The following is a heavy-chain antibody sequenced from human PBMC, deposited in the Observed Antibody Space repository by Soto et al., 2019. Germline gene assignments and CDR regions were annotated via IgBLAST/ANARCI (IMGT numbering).Heavy chain of an antibody. J-gene: IGHJ6*03. V-gene: IGHV3-48*01. Sequence: PGGSLRLSCAASGFTFSSYSMNWVRQAPGKGLEWVSYISSSSSTIYYADSVKGRFTISRDNAKNSLYLQMNSLRAEDTAVYYCAGNVRDSGVFWSGFFLWGGRSGGHYYYYYMDVWGKGTTVTVSS. CDR3: AGNVRDSGVFWSGFFLWGGRSGGHYYYYYMDV. CDR2: ISSSSSTI. CDR1: GFTFSSYS. D-gene: IGHD3-3*01.